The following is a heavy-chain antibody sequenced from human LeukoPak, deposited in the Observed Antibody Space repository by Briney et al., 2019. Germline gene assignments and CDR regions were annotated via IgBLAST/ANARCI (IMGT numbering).Heavy chain of an antibody. V-gene: IGHV3-33*01. D-gene: IGHD2/OR15-2a*01. J-gene: IGHJ4*02. CDR3: AREGPRGNSQFDY. CDR2: IWYDGSNK. Sequence: GGALRLSCAASGFTFSNYGMHWVRQAPGKGLEWVALIWYDGSNKYYTDSVKGRLTISRDNSKDTLFLQMNGLRVEDTAVYYCAREGPRGNSQFDYWGQGTLVTVSS. CDR1: GFTFSNYG.